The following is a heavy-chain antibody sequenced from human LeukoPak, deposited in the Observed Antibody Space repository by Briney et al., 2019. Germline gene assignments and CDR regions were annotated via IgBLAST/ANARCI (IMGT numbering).Heavy chain of an antibody. D-gene: IGHD4/OR15-4a*01. V-gene: IGHV1-46*01. J-gene: IGHJ4*02. Sequence: ASVKVSCKASGYTFTSYGISWVRQAPGQGLEWMGIINPSGGSTSYAQKFQGRVTMTRDTSTSTVYMELSSLRSEDTAVYYCARSANVLFDYWGQGTLVTVSS. CDR3: ARSANVLFDY. CDR2: INPSGGST. CDR1: GYTFTSYG.